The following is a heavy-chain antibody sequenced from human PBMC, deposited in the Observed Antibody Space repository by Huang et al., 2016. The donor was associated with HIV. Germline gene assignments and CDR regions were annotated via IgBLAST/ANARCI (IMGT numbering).Heavy chain of an antibody. Sequence: QLQLQESGPGLLKPSETLSLTCTVSGGSISSSSYYWGWIRQPPGKGLEWIANIDYSGGAYYNPSLNSRVTIFVDTSKNQFSLKLDSVAATDTAVYYCARSSSWSFDHWGQGMLVTVSS. J-gene: IGHJ4*02. CDR3: ARSSSWSFDH. D-gene: IGHD6-19*01. V-gene: IGHV4-39*01. CDR2: IDYSGGA. CDR1: GGSISSSSYY.